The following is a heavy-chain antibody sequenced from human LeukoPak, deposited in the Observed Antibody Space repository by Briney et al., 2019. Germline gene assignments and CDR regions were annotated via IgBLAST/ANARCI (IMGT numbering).Heavy chain of an antibody. V-gene: IGHV3-74*01. D-gene: IGHD1-7*01. J-gene: IGHJ3*02. Sequence: GGSLRFSCAASGFTFSSYDMHWVRQAPGKGLVWVSRINSDGTSTTYADSVKGRFTISRDNAKNTLYLQMNSLRAEDTAVYYCARERYNWNYVYGAFDIWGQGTMVTVSS. CDR1: GFTFSSYD. CDR3: ARERYNWNYVYGAFDI. CDR2: INSDGTST.